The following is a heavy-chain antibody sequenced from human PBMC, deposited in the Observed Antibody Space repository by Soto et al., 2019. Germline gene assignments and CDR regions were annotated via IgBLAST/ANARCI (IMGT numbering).Heavy chain of an antibody. V-gene: IGHV3-74*01. J-gene: IGHJ3*02. CDR3: QRFRAPI. CDR1: GFTFSSYW. Sequence: EVQLVESGGGLVQPGGSLRLSCAASGFTFSSYWMHWVRQAPGEGLVWVSRINIDGSSTSYADSVKGRFTISRDNAKNTRYLQRNSRGAEDTAISSCQRFRAPIWGQGTLFPVPP. CDR2: INIDGSST.